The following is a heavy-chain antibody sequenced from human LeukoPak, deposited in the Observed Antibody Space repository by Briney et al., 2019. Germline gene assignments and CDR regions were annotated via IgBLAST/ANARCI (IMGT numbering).Heavy chain of an antibody. CDR3: SRGPPYSSRWSHLGY. Sequence: GGSLRLSCTVSGFTVSSNSMSWVRQAPGKGLEWVSFIYSDNTHYSDSVKGRFTISRDNAKNSLYLQLNSLRAEDTAVYYCSRGPPYSSRWSHLGYWGQGTLVTVPS. V-gene: IGHV3-53*01. J-gene: IGHJ4*02. D-gene: IGHD6-13*01. CDR2: IYSDNT. CDR1: GFTVSSNS.